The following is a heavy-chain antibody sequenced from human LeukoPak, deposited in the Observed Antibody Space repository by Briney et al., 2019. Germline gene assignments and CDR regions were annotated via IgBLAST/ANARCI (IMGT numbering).Heavy chain of an antibody. CDR1: GFTFSTFG. CDR3: ARVRGIAVAGEIDY. V-gene: IGHV3-48*04. J-gene: IGHJ4*02. D-gene: IGHD6-19*01. CDR2: ISSSTGTI. Sequence: GGSLRLSCAASGFTFSTFGMNWVRQAPGKGLEWVSYISSSTGTIYYADSVKGRFTISRDNAKNSLYLQMNSLRAEDTALYYCARVRGIAVAGEIDYWGQGTLASVSS.